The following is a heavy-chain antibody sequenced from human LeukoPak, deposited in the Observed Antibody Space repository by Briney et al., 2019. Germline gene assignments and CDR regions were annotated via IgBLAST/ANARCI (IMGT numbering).Heavy chain of an antibody. D-gene: IGHD4-17*01. CDR1: GGTFSGYY. Sequence: PSETLSLTCAVYGGTFSGYYWSWLRQPPGKGLEWIGEINHSGSTNYNPSLKSRVTTSVATSKNEYSQKLSSVTAAATAVYYCARITVTTWFGPQRKMFGFDYWGQGTLVTVSS. CDR2: INHSGST. CDR3: ARITVTTWFGPQRKMFGFDY. V-gene: IGHV4-34*01. J-gene: IGHJ4*02.